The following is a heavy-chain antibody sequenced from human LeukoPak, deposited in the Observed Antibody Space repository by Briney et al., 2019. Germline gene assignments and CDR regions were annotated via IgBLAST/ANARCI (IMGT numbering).Heavy chain of an antibody. CDR3: AKDRGGITAADY. V-gene: IGHV3-23*01. CDR2: ISGDSGSS. D-gene: IGHD6-13*01. J-gene: IGHJ4*02. CDR1: GFTFSSYS. Sequence: GGSLRLSCAASGFTFSSYSMNWVRQAPGKGLEWVSAISGDSGSSYYADSVKGRFTISRDNSKNTLYLQMNSLRADDTALYYCAKDRGGITAADYWGQGTLVTVSS.